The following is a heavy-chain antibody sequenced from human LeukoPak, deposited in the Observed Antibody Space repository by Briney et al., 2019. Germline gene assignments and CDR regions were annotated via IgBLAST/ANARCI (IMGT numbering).Heavy chain of an antibody. D-gene: IGHD4-17*01. Sequence: PSETLSLTCTVSGGSISNDYYYWSWIRQQPGKGLEWIGYIYYTGDTYYNPSLTSRVSISVDTSKNYFSLKMRSVTAADTAVYYCALRPHGDYDWYFDLWGRGTLVTVSS. CDR3: ALRPHGDYDWYFDL. V-gene: IGHV4-30-4*08. CDR1: GGSISNDYYY. CDR2: IYYTGDT. J-gene: IGHJ2*01.